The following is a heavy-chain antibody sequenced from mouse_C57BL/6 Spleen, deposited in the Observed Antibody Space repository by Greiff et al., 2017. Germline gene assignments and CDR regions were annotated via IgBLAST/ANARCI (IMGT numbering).Heavy chain of an antibody. Sequence: QVQLQQPGAELVMPGASVQLSCKASGYTFTSYWMHWVKQRPGQGLEWIGEIDPSDSYTNYNQKFKGKSTLTVDKSSSTAYMQLSSLTSEDSAVYYCASPYYYGSFDVWGTGTTVTVSS. CDR2: IDPSDSYT. CDR3: ASPYYYGSFDV. J-gene: IGHJ1*03. CDR1: GYTFTSYW. V-gene: IGHV1-69*01. D-gene: IGHD1-1*01.